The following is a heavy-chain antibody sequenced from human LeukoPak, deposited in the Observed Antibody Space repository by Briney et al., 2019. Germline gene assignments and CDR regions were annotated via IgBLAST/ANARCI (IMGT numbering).Heavy chain of an antibody. V-gene: IGHV4-31*03. CDR2: IYYTGSA. J-gene: IGHJ3*02. Sequence: SETLSLTCTVSGGSISSGGYYWSWIRQLPGKGLEWIGYIYYTGSAHYNPSLESRVTISVDTSRNQFSLKLSSVTAADTAVYFCARAYDNSNNYYFDAFDIWGLGTMVTVSS. CDR1: GGSISSGGYY. CDR3: ARAYDNSNNYYFDAFDI. D-gene: IGHD3-22*01.